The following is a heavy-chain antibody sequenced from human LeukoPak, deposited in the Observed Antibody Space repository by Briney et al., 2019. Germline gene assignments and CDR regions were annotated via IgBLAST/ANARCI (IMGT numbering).Heavy chain of an antibody. CDR3: AKDIGVYGDYEGDAFDI. V-gene: IGHV3-9*01. D-gene: IGHD4-17*01. CDR2: ISWNSGRI. Sequence: GRSLRLSCAASGFTFEDYAMRWVRQAPGKGLEWVSGISWNSGRIGYADSVKGRFTISRDNAKNFLYLKMNSLRAEDTALYYCAKDIGVYGDYEGDAFDIWGQGTMVIVSS. CDR1: GFTFEDYA. J-gene: IGHJ3*02.